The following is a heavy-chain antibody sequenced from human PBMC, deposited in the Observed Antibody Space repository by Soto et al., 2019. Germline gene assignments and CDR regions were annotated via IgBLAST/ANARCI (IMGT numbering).Heavy chain of an antibody. CDR2: IYYSGST. CDR1: GGSISSYY. Sequence: SETLSLTCTVSGGSISSYYWSWIRQPPGKGLEWIGYIYYSGSTNYNPSLKSRVTISVDTSKNQFSLKLSSVTAADTAVYYCARDRYYYDSSGENSEGMDVWGQGTTVTVSS. V-gene: IGHV4-59*01. J-gene: IGHJ6*02. CDR3: ARDRYYYDSSGENSEGMDV. D-gene: IGHD3-22*01.